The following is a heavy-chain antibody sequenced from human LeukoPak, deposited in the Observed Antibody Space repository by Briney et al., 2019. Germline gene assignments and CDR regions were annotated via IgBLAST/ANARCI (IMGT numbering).Heavy chain of an antibody. J-gene: IGHJ4*02. D-gene: IGHD6-19*01. CDR2: IRYDGSNK. Sequence: GGSLRLSCAASGFTFSSYGMHWVRQAPGKGLEWVAFIRYDGSNKYYADSVKGRFTISRDNAKNSVYLQLNSLRVEDTAVYYCARSVEGSFDYWGQGTLVTVSS. CDR3: ARSVEGSFDY. V-gene: IGHV3-30*02. CDR1: GFTFSSYG.